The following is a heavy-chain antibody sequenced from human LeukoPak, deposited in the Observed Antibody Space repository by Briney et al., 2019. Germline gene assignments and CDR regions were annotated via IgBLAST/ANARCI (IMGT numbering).Heavy chain of an antibody. J-gene: IGHJ4*02. CDR2: ISSSGSTI. CDR3: ARAELAHWGYYFDY. D-gene: IGHD3-16*01. CDR1: RFTFSSYE. Sequence: AGGSLRLSCAASRFTFSSYEMNWVRQAPGKGLEWVSYISSSGSTIYYADSVKGRFTISRDNAKNSLYLQMNSLRAEDTAVYYCARAELAHWGYYFDYWGQGTLVTVSS. V-gene: IGHV3-48*03.